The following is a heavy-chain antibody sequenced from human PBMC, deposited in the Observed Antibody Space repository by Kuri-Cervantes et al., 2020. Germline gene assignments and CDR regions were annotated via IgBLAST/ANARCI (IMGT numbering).Heavy chain of an antibody. J-gene: IGHJ4*02. V-gene: IGHV3-73*01. CDR3: ASSVISITVAGTSDY. Sequence: GGSLRLSCAASGFTFSGSAIHWVRQASGKGLEWVGRIINKANNYATTYAASVKGRFTISRDDSKSTAYLQMSSLKTEDTAVYYCASSVISITVAGTSDYWDQGTLVTVSS. CDR1: GFTFSGSA. CDR2: IINKANNYAT. D-gene: IGHD6-19*01.